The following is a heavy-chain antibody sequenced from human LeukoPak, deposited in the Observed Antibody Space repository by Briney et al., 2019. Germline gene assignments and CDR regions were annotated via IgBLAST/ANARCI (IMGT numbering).Heavy chain of an antibody. Sequence: SATLSLTCTVSGGSVNSYYWSWIRHPPGKGLEWIGYIYYTGATNYNPSLKSRVTVSIDTSKNQFSRNLTSVTAADTALYYCARQTYSSYKWFDPWGQGTLVTVSS. CDR1: GGSVNSYY. CDR3: ARQTYSSYKWFDP. D-gene: IGHD6-6*01. CDR2: IYYTGAT. V-gene: IGHV4-59*02. J-gene: IGHJ5*02.